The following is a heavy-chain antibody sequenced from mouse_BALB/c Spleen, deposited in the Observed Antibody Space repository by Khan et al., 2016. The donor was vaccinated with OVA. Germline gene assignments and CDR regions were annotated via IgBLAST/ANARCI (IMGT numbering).Heavy chain of an antibody. D-gene: IGHD1-2*01. J-gene: IGHJ3*01. CDR2: IFPNNGGT. V-gene: IGHV1S29*02. CDR3: ARSGSGSFGY. Sequence: VQLQQSGPDLVKPGASVRISCKASGYTFTDYNMDWVKQSHGKSLEWIGYIFPNNGGTGYNQKFKTKATLTVANFSSKASMELRSLTSEDSGVYYCARSGSGSFGYWGLGTLVTVSA. CDR1: GYTFTDYN.